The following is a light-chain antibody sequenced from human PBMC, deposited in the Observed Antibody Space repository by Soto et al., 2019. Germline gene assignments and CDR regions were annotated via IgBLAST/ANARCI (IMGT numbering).Light chain of an antibody. CDR3: QQTFSPYVS. V-gene: IGKV1-39*01. Sequence: DIQMTQSPSSLSASVGDRVTITCRASQTISTYLNWYRYKPGKAPRLVIFRSSTLQSGVPSRFSGRGSGTDFTLTISSLQPEDFATYFCQQTFSPYVSFGGGTRVEI. CDR1: QTISTY. CDR2: RSS. J-gene: IGKJ4*01.